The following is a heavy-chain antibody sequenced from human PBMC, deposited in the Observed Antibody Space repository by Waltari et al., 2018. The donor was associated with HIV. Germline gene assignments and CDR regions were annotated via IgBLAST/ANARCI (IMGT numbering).Heavy chain of an antibody. CDR1: GFNFDLPC. CDR2: SRRSASAT. D-gene: IGHD5-18*01. J-gene: IGHJ4*02. V-gene: IGHV3-23*01. Sequence: LQLLESAGRRERSAASLSLSCTASGFNFDLPCVPWVRQAPGKGLEWVSSSRRSASATYYADSVKGRATIARDNSMDMLSLHINSLRVDDTAVYHCVTSGYNFVEFGHRLDFWGRGILVTVS. CDR3: VTSGYNFVEFGHRLDF.